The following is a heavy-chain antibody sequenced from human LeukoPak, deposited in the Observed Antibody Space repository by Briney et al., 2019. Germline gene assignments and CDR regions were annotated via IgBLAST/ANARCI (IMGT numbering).Heavy chain of an antibody. CDR2: INPNNGGT. D-gene: IGHD6-19*01. CDR3: ARDSSGWYRWFDP. J-gene: IGHJ5*02. CDR1: GYTFSDNY. Sequence: VRVSCKASGYTFSDNYIHWVRQAPGQGLEWMGWINPNNGGTNYAQNFQGRVSMTRDTSISTAYMELSRLTSDDTAVYYCARDSSGWYRWFDPWGQGTLVTVSS. V-gene: IGHV1-2*02.